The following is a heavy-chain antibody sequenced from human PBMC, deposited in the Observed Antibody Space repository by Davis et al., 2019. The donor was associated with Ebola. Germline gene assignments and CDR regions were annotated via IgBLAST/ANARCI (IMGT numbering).Heavy chain of an antibody. CDR1: GFTFSGSA. Sequence: GGSLRLSCAASGFTFSGSAMHWVRQAPGKGLEWVAVIWYDGSNKYYADSVKGRFTISRDNSKNTLYLQMNSLRAEDTAVYYCASGCSSTSCPDYWGQGTLVTVSS. CDR3: ASGCSSTSCPDY. J-gene: IGHJ4*02. V-gene: IGHV3-33*08. D-gene: IGHD2-2*01. CDR2: IWYDGSNK.